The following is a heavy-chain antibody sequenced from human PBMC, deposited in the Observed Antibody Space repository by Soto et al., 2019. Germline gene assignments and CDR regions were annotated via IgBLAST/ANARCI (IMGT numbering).Heavy chain of an antibody. CDR1: GASIGTSNW. CDR2: IYSGGST. CDR3: AHILSGYSSGWYHAEYYYYGMDV. D-gene: IGHD6-19*01. J-gene: IGHJ6*02. V-gene: IGHV3-66*01. Sequence: ETLSLTCAVSGASIGTSNWWSWVRQAPGKGLEWVSVIYSGGSTYYADSVKGRFTISRDNSKNTLYLQMNSLRAEDTAVYYCAHILSGYSSGWYHAEYYYYGMDVWGQGTTVTVSS.